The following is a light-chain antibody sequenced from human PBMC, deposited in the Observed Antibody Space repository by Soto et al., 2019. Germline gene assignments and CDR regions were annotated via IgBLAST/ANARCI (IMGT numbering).Light chain of an antibody. CDR2: WAS. J-gene: IGKJ1*01. V-gene: IGKV4-1*01. Sequence: DIVMTQSPDSLAVSLGERATINCKSSQSVLYSSNNKNYLAWYQQKPGQPPKLLIYWASTRESGVPDRFSGSGAGTDFTLTITSLQAGDVALYYCQQYYSTPTFGQGTRAELK. CDR1: QSVLYSSNNKNY. CDR3: QQYYSTPT.